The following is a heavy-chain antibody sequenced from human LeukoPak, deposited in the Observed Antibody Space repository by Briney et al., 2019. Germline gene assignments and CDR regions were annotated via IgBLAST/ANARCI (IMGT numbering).Heavy chain of an antibody. CDR3: AKSDGSGSYFDY. Sequence: ASETLSLTCTVSGYSISSGYYWGWIRQPPGKGLEWIGYVYHTGNTKYNPSLESRATISIDTSKNQFSLKLSSVTAADSAVYYCAKSDGSGSYFDYWGQGTLVTVS. D-gene: IGHD3-10*01. V-gene: IGHV4-38-2*02. CDR1: GYSISSGYY. CDR2: VYHTGNT. J-gene: IGHJ4*02.